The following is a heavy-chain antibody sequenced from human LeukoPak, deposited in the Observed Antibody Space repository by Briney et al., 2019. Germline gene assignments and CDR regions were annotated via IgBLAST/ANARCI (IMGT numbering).Heavy chain of an antibody. CDR3: ARVPDVTARPCDS. Sequence: PSETLSLTCAVYGGSFSGYYWTLIRQTPGKGLEWIGEINHTGLTGCNPSLKSRVTISVDPSKKQFSLAMTSVTAADTGVYYCARVPDVTARPCDSWGPGTLVIVSS. V-gene: IGHV4-34*01. CDR2: INHTGLT. D-gene: IGHD1-1*01. CDR1: GGSFSGYY. J-gene: IGHJ4*02.